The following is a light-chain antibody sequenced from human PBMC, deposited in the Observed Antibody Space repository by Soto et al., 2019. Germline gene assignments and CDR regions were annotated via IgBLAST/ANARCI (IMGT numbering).Light chain of an antibody. CDR3: KQYKNWPPLT. J-gene: IGKJ4*01. V-gene: IGKV3-15*01. CDR2: AAS. Sequence: EIVMTQSPATLSVSPGETATLSCRASQSVGSAVAWYQHKPGQAPRLLIVAASIRATGVPGRFSGGGSVTEYTPTISSLQSEDFAVYYCKQYKNWPPLTFGGGTTVEIK. CDR1: QSVGSA.